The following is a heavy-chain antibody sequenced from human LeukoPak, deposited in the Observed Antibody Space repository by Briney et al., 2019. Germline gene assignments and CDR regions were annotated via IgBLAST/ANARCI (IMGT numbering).Heavy chain of an antibody. CDR3: ASTLGYCTSSSCPDIDY. V-gene: IGHV1-2*02. CDR1: GYTFTAYS. D-gene: IGHD2-2*01. Sequence: ASVKVSCKASGYTFTAYSMHWVRQAPGRGLEWMGWIKPNSGDTNYAQKFQGRVTMTRDTSISAAYMELSRLRSDDTAVYYCASTLGYCTSSSCPDIDYWGQGTLVTVSS. J-gene: IGHJ4*02. CDR2: IKPNSGDT.